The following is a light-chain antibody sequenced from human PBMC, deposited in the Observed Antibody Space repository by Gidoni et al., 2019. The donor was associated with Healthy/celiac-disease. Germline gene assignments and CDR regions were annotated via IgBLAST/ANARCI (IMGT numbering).Light chain of an antibody. Sequence: DIQMTQSPSTLSASVGDRVTITCRASQSISSWLAWYQQKPGEAPKLLIYDASSLESGVPSRFSGSGSGTEFTLTISSLQPDDFATYYCQQYNSYSGTFGQGTKVEIK. CDR1: QSISSW. CDR2: DAS. V-gene: IGKV1-5*01. J-gene: IGKJ1*01. CDR3: QQYNSYSGT.